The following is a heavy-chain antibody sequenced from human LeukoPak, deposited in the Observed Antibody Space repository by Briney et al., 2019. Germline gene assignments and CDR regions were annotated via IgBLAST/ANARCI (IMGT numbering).Heavy chain of an antibody. D-gene: IGHD2-2*01. V-gene: IGHV1-2*02. CDR1: GYTFTGYY. J-gene: IGHJ6*03. CDR3: AREDIVVVPAVLSGRRYYMDV. Sequence: GASVKVSCKASGYTFTGYYMHWVRQAPGQGLEWMGWINPNSGGTNYAQKFQGRVTMTRGTSISTAYMELSRLRSDDTAVYYCAREDIVVVPAVLSGRRYYMDVWGKGTTVTVSS. CDR2: INPNSGGT.